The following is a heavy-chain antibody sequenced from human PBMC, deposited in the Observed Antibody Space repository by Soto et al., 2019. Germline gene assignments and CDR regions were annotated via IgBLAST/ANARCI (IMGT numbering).Heavy chain of an antibody. CDR1: GYTFTTYG. D-gene: IGHD3-22*01. V-gene: IGHV1-18*01. J-gene: IGHJ3*02. CDR3: ARVFFRLFAFDI. Sequence: QVQLVQSGGEVKKPGASVKVSCKASGYTFTTYGISWVRQAPGQGLEWMGWISAYNGNTSYAQKLQGRVTMTTDTSTSTAYLELRSLRSDDTAVYYCARVFFRLFAFDIWGQGTMVTVSS. CDR2: ISAYNGNT.